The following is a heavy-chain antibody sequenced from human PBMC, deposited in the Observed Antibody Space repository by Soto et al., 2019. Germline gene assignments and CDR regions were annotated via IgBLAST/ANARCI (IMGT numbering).Heavy chain of an antibody. V-gene: IGHV3-30-3*01. J-gene: IGHJ4*02. D-gene: IGHD3-16*02. CDR3: ARIVSGYRFDY. Sequence: PGGSLRFSCAASGFTFSNYAMHWVRQAPGKGLEWVAVISYDGSNKYYADSVKGRFTISRDNSKNTLYLQMNSLRAEDTAVYYCARIVSGYRFDYWGQGTLVTVSS. CDR1: GFTFSNYA. CDR2: ISYDGSNK.